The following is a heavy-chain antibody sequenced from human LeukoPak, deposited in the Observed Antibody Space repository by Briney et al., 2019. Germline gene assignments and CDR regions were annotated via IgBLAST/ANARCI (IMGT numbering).Heavy chain of an antibody. Sequence: ASVKVSCKGSGYNFDRYGVNWVRQAPGQGLEWVGWISTYNGNTFYAQKFQERVTITRDMSTSTAYMELSSLRSEDTAVYYCAAESPNYYDSSGYYHLDYWGQGTLVTVSS. D-gene: IGHD3-22*01. CDR1: GYNFDRYG. CDR2: ISTYNGNT. CDR3: AAESPNYYDSSGYYHLDY. V-gene: IGHV1-18*04. J-gene: IGHJ4*02.